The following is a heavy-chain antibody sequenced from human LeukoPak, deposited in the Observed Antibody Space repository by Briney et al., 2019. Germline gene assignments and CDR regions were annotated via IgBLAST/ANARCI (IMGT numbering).Heavy chain of an antibody. V-gene: IGHV4-34*01. Sequence: SETLSLTCAVYGGSFSGYYWSWIRQPPGKGLERIGEINHSGSTNYNPSLKSRVTISVDTSKNQFSLKLSSVAAADTAVYYCARRDYYYYYGMDVWGQGTTVTVSS. CDR3: ARRDYYYYYGMDV. CDR1: GGSFSGYY. J-gene: IGHJ6*02. CDR2: INHSGST.